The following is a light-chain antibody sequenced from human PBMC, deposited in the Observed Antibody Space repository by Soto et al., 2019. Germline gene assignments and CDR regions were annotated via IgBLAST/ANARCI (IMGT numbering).Light chain of an antibody. CDR3: LKDYNYPPP. V-gene: IGKV1-6*02. Sequence: AIQMTQSPSSQSASVGDRVTITCRASQAIRNDLGWYKQKPGKAPKLLIYAASSLQSEVPSRFSGSGSGKVFLLIFSSLRAEDFALFYCLKDYNYPPPFGKGKRWEIK. J-gene: IGKJ5*01. CDR1: QAIRND. CDR2: AAS.